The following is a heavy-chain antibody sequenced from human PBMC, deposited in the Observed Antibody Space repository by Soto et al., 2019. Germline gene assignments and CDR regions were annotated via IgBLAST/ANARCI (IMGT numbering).Heavy chain of an antibody. J-gene: IGHJ6*02. CDR1: GFTFSSYE. V-gene: IGHV3-48*03. CDR2: ISSSGSTI. D-gene: IGHD4-17*01. CDR3: AREGGDTTVTNYYYYGMDV. Sequence: PGGSLRLSCAASGFTFSSYEMNWVRQAPGKGLEWVSYISSSGSTIYYADSVKGRFTISRDNAKNSLYLQMNSLRAEDTAVYYCAREGGDTTVTNYYYYGMDVWGQGTTVTVSS.